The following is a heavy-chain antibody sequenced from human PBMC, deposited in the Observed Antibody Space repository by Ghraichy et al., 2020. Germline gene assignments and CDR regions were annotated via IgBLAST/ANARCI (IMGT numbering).Heavy chain of an antibody. V-gene: IGHV1-69*04. CDR1: RAPVCTPA. CDR3: TRGHHTAYVMDV. J-gene: IGHJ6*02. CDR2: IIPILAIA. D-gene: IGHD5-18*01. Sequence: SVKVSCKIARAPVCTPATSFVLQSPLQVLKKIGRIIPILAIANYAQKFQGRVTITADKSTSTAYMELSSLRSEDTALYYCTRGHHTAYVMDVWGQGTTVTVAS.